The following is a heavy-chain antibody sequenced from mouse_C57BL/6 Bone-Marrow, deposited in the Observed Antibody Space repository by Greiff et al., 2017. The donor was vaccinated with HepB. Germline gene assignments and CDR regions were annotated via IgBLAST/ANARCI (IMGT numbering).Heavy chain of an antibody. Sequence: VESGGGLVQPGGSLKLSCAASGFTFSDYYMYWVRQTPEKRLEWVAYISNGGGSTYYPDTVKGRFTISRDNAKNTLYLQMSRLKSEDTAMYYCARLLYDYDAMDYWGQGTSVTVSS. CDR3: ARLLYDYDAMDY. J-gene: IGHJ4*01. D-gene: IGHD2-3*01. CDR1: GFTFSDYY. CDR2: ISNGGGST. V-gene: IGHV5-12*01.